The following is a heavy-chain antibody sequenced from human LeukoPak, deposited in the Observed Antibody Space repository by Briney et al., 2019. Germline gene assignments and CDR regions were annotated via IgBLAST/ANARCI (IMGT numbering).Heavy chain of an antibody. CDR1: GYAFSAYY. J-gene: IGHJ4*02. CDR3: ARSPHILAGENFDY. V-gene: IGHV1-2*02. CDR2: LNPQTGDT. D-gene: IGHD3-9*01. Sequence: ASVKVSCKASGYAFSAYYMHWVRQAPGQGLEWMGWLNPQTGDTHFAQKFQGRVTMTRDTSITTAYMEMSRLRSDDTALYYCARSPHILAGENFDYWGQGTLVTVSS.